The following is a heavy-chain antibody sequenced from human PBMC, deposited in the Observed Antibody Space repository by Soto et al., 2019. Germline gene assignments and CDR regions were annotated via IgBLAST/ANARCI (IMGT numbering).Heavy chain of an antibody. CDR1: GFKFNSYT. Sequence: EVQLLESGGGLVQPGGSLRLSCAASGFKFNSYTMGWVRQAPGKGLVWVSAIRGDGSSTYYADFVKGRFTISPDNSQNTLYLEINRLRVEDTAVYHCAESVVVDTIYYYDMDVWCRGTTWTVAS. V-gene: IGHV3-23*01. D-gene: IGHD2-15*01. CDR3: AESVVVDTIYYYDMDV. J-gene: IGHJ6*03. CDR2: IRGDGSST.